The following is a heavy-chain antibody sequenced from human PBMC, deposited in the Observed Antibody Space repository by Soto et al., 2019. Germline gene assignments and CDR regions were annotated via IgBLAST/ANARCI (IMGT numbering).Heavy chain of an antibody. V-gene: IGHV1-69*02. CDR3: ASDYGDLPRDN. D-gene: IGHD4-17*01. CDR1: GGSFSSRT. Sequence: QVQLVQSGAEVKKPGSSVKVSCKASGGSFSSRTINWVRQAPGQGLEWMGRIIPILGIKNYTQKFQGRLTFTADKSTGTAYLGLRSLRSADTAVYYCASDYGDLPRDNWGQGTLVTVSS. J-gene: IGHJ4*02. CDR2: IIPILGIK.